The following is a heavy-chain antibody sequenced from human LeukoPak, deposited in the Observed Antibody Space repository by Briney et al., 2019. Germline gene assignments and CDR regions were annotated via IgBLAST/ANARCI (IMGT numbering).Heavy chain of an antibody. CDR2: INHSGST. CDR1: GESLSNYY. J-gene: IGHJ4*02. V-gene: IGHV4-34*01. Sequence: ASETLSLTCAVCGESLSNYYWTWIRQPPGKGLEWIGEINHSGSTNYNPSLKSRVTLSVDMSKNQFSLRLGSVTAADTAVYYCARGPSQFGYWGQGTLVTVSS. CDR3: ARGPSQFGY.